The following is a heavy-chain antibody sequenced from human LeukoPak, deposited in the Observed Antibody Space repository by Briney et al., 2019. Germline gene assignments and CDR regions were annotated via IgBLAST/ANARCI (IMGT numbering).Heavy chain of an antibody. J-gene: IGHJ4*02. CDR2: ISYDGSNK. Sequence: GRSLRLPCAASGFTFSSYGMHWVRQAPGKGLEWVAVISYDGSNKYYADSVKGRFTISRDNSKNTLYLQMNSLRAEDTAVYYCGSGFYFDYWGQGTLVTVSS. V-gene: IGHV3-30*03. D-gene: IGHD5-12*01. CDR3: GSGFYFDY. CDR1: GFTFSSYG.